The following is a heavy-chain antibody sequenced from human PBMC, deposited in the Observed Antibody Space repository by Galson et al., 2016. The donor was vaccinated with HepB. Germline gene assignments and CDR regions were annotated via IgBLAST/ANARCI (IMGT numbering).Heavy chain of an antibody. CDR1: GYTFINYY. Sequence: SVKVSCKASGYTFINYYINWVRQAPGHGLEWMGLIAPIGETTIYAPKFQGRVTMTKDTSTSTVYMELSSLTCDDTAVYYCARDDGSGYYLGLDYWGQGTLGTVSS. CDR3: ARDDGSGYYLGLDY. J-gene: IGHJ4*02. CDR2: IAPIGETT. D-gene: IGHD3-22*01. V-gene: IGHV1-46*01.